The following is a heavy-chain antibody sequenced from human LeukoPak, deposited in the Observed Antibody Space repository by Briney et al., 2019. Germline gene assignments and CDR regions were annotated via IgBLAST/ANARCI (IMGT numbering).Heavy chain of an antibody. V-gene: IGHV1-69*04. J-gene: IGHJ3*02. Sequence: SVKVSCKASGGTCSSYAISWVRQAPGQGLEWMGRIIPILGIANYAQKFQGRVTITADKSTSTAYMELSSLRSEDTAVYYCARALSSDDAFDIWGQGTMVTVSS. CDR2: IIPILGIA. CDR1: GGTCSSYA. CDR3: ARALSSDDAFDI.